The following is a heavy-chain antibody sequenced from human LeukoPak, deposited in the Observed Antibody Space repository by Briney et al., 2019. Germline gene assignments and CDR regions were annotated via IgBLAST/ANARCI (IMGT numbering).Heavy chain of an antibody. V-gene: IGHV3-23*01. CDR2: ISGSGGST. D-gene: IGHD4-17*01. Sequence: GGSLRLSCAASGITFSSYAMSWVRQAPGKGLEWVSTISGSGGSTYYADSVKGRFTISRDNSKNTLYLQMNSLRAEDTAVYYCARDSMYGDYPGSWGQGTLVTVSS. J-gene: IGHJ4*02. CDR1: GITFSSYA. CDR3: ARDSMYGDYPGS.